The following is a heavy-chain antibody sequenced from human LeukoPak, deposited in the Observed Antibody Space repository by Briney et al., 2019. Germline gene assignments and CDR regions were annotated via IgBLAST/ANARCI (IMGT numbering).Heavy chain of an antibody. CDR1: GFTFSSYA. V-gene: IGHV3-23*01. CDR2: ISGSGGST. J-gene: IGHJ4*02. CDR3: AKDDVLLWFGELEFDY. Sequence: GGSLRLSCAASGFTFSSYAMSWVRQAPGKGLEWVSGISGSGGSTYYADSVKGRFTISRDNSKNTLYLQMNSLRAEDTAVYYCAKDDVLLWFGELEFDYWGQGTLVTVSS. D-gene: IGHD3-10*01.